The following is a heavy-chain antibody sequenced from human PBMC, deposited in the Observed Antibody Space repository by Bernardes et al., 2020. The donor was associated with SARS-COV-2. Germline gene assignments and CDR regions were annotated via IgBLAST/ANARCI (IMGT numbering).Heavy chain of an antibody. J-gene: IGHJ4*02. D-gene: IGHD6-6*01. V-gene: IGHV3-53*01. CDR3: ARTKPIAARYFDY. CDR1: GVTVSSNY. CDR2: IDSGGST. Sequence: WGSLRLSCAFAGVTVSSNYMSWVLQPPGKGLEWVAVIDSGGSTYYADSVKGRFTISRDKSKNTLYLQMNSLSAEDTAVYYCARTKPIAARYFDYWGQGTLFTVSS.